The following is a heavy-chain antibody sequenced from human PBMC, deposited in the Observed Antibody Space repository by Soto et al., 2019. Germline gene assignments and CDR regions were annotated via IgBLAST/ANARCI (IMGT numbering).Heavy chain of an antibody. D-gene: IGHD5-12*01. CDR1: GFTFGSYS. J-gene: IGHJ4*02. Sequence: GGSLRLSCAASGFTFGSYSMNWVRQAPGKGLEWVSYISSSSSTIYYADSVKGRFTISRDNAKNSLYLQMNSLRGEDTAVYYCATGGYSGYDPFDYWGQGTLVTVSS. V-gene: IGHV3-48*01. CDR3: ATGGYSGYDPFDY. CDR2: ISSSSSTI.